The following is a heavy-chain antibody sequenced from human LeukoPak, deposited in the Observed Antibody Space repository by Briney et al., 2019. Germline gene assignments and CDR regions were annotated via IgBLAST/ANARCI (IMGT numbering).Heavy chain of an antibody. CDR1: GFTFSSYS. CDR2: ISSSSSYI. Sequence: GGSLRLSCAASGFTFSSYSMNWVRQAPGKGLEWVSSISSSSSYIYYADSVKGRFTISRDNAKNSLYLQMNSLRAEDTAVYYCARDSEDTAMVHRFDPWGQGTLVTVSS. J-gene: IGHJ5*02. D-gene: IGHD5-18*01. CDR3: ARDSEDTAMVHRFDP. V-gene: IGHV3-21*01.